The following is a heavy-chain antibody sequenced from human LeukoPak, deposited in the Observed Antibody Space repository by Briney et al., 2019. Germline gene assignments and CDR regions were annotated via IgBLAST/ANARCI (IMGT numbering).Heavy chain of an antibody. V-gene: IGHV4-59*12. CDR3: ARGGLISLANTPLGAFDI. D-gene: IGHD3/OR15-3a*01. CDR1: GGSISSYY. CDR2: IYYTGST. J-gene: IGHJ3*02. Sequence: SETLSLTCTVSGGSISSYYWSWIRQPPGKGLEWIGYIYYTGSTNYNPSLKSRVTISVDTSKNQFSLQLNSVTPEDTAVYYCARGGLISLANTPLGAFDIWGQGTMVSVSS.